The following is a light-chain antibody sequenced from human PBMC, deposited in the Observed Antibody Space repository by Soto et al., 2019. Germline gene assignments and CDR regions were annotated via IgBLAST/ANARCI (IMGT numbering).Light chain of an antibody. Sequence: QGVLTQPPSVSAAPGQKVTISCSGSSSNIGNNYVSWYQHLPGTAPKLLIYDNDKRPSGIPDRFSGSKSATSATLGITGLQTGDEAGYYCGTWDTSLRGVVFGGGTKLTVL. CDR1: SSNIGNNY. CDR3: GTWDTSLRGVV. V-gene: IGLV1-51*01. J-gene: IGLJ2*01. CDR2: DND.